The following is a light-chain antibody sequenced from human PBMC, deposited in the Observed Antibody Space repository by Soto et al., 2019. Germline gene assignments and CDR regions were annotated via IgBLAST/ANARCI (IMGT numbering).Light chain of an antibody. J-gene: IGKJ1*01. CDR3: QQYGSSGT. V-gene: IGKV3-20*01. Sequence: EIVLTQAAVTLSLSPGDRATLSCRASQSVSSYLGWYTQNPGKAPRILIYDASNRATGIQARFSVIWSGTEFTLTISRLEPEDFAVYYCQQYGSSGTFGQGTKVYI. CDR2: DAS. CDR1: QSVSSY.